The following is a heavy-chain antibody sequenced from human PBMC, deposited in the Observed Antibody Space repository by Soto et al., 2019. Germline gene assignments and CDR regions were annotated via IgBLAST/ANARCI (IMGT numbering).Heavy chain of an antibody. J-gene: IGHJ2*01. D-gene: IGHD3-10*01. CDR3: AKVPAPGGVTMVRGDHWYFDL. CDR2: ISYDGSNK. Sequence: QVQLVESGGGVVQPGRSLRLSCAASGFTFSSYGMHWVRQAPGKGLEWVAVISYDGSNKYYADSVKGRFTISRDNSKNTLYLQMNSLRAEDTAVYYCAKVPAPGGVTMVRGDHWYFDLWGRGTLVTVSS. V-gene: IGHV3-30*18. CDR1: GFTFSSYG.